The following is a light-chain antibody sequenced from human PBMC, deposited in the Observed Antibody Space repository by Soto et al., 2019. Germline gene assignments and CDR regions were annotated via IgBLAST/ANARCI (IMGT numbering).Light chain of an antibody. CDR3: SSYTSSSTPLYV. CDR2: EVS. CDR1: SSDVGGYYY. V-gene: IGLV2-14*01. Sequence: QSALTQPASVSGSPGQSITISGTGTSSDVGGYYYVSCYQQHPGRAPKLMIYEVSNRPSGVSNRFSGSKSGNTASLTISGLQAEDGADYYCSSYTSSSTPLYVFGTGTKVTVL. J-gene: IGLJ1*01.